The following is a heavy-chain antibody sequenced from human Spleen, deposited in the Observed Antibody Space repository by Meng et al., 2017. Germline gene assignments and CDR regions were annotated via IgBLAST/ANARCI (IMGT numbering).Heavy chain of an antibody. CDR3: ANAPSSSVPRSSFDY. Sequence: GGSLRLSCAASGFTFSSHAMSWVRQAPGKGLEWVSGISGSGDSTYFTDSVKGRFSISRDNSKSTLYLQMNSLRAEDTAVYYCANAPSSSVPRSSFDYWGQGTLVTVSS. CDR2: ISGSGDST. D-gene: IGHD6-13*01. J-gene: IGHJ4*02. CDR1: GFTFSSHA. V-gene: IGHV3-23*01.